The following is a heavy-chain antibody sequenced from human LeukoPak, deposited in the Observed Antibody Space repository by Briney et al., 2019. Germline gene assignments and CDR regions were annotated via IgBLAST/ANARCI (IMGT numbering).Heavy chain of an antibody. J-gene: IGHJ3*02. D-gene: IGHD3-9*01. V-gene: IGHV3-30*02. CDR2: IRYDGSNK. CDR1: GFTFSSYG. Sequence: GGSMRLSCAASGFTFSSYGMHWVRQAPGKGLEWVAFIRYDGSNKYYADSVKGRFTISRDNSKSTLYLQMNSLRAEDTAVYYCAKDILAGYYSVGSAFDIWGQGTMVTVSS. CDR3: AKDILAGYYSVGSAFDI.